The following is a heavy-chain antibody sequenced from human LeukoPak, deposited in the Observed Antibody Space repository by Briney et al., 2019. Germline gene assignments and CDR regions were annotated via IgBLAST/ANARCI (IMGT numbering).Heavy chain of an antibody. V-gene: IGHV3-30*02. CDR1: GFTFSGYG. CDR2: IRYDGSNK. D-gene: IGHD1-26*01. CDR3: AKDGGSYSIDY. J-gene: IGHJ4*02. Sequence: GGSLRLSCAAPGFTFSGYGMHSVRQAPGKGLEWVTFIRYDGSNKYYADSVKGRFTISTDTSKNTLFLQMNSLRAEDTAVYYCAKDGGSYSIDYWGQGTLVTVSS.